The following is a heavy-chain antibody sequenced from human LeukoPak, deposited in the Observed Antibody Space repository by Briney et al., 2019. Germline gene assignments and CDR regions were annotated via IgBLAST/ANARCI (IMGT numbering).Heavy chain of an antibody. J-gene: IGHJ3*02. V-gene: IGHV4-61*08. CDR3: ARDAMINAFDI. CDR2: INHSGTI. Sequence: SETLSLTCNVSGGFISDGGYYWSWIRQPPGRGLEWIGEINHSGTINYNPSLKSRVTISVDTSKNQFSLKLSSVTAADTAVYYCARDAMINAFDIWGQGTMVTVSS. D-gene: IGHD2-2*01. CDR1: GGFISDGGYY.